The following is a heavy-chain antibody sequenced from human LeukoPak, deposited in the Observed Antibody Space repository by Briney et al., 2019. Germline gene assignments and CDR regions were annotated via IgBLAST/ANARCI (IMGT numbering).Heavy chain of an antibody. V-gene: IGHV3-21*01. CDR1: GFTFSSYS. CDR2: ISSSSSYI. D-gene: IGHD2/OR15-2a*01. J-gene: IGHJ4*02. CDR3: AGNSITKDY. Sequence: PGRSLRLSCAASGFTFSSYSMNWVRQAPGKGLEWVSSISSSSSYIYYADSVKGRFTISRDNAKNSLYLQMNSLRAEDTAVYYCAGNSITKDYWGQGTLVTVSS.